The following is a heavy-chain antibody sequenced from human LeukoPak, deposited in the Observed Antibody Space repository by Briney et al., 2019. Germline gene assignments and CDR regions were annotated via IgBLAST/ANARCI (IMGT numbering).Heavy chain of an antibody. CDR1: GYSISSGYY. Sequence: PSETLSLTCAVSGYSISSGYYWGCIRQPPGKGLEWFGSIYHGGSTYYNPSLKSRFTISVDTSKNQFYLKLSSLTASDTDVYYCARGLYGGGAYYYYYMDVWGKGTMVTVSS. D-gene: IGHD4-23*01. J-gene: IGHJ6*03. CDR2: IYHGGST. V-gene: IGHV4-38-2*01. CDR3: ARGLYGGGAYYYYYMDV.